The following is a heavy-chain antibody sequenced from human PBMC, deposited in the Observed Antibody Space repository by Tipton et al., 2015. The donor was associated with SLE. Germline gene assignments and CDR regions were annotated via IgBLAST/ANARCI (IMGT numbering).Heavy chain of an antibody. CDR2: ISSSSSTI. Sequence: SLRLSCAASGFTFSSYSMNWVRQAPGKGLEWVSSISSSSSTIYYADSVKGRFTISRDNAKNSLYLQMNSLRAEDTAVYYCAVTWIQLWLGDYWGQGTLVSVSS. V-gene: IGHV3-48*01. CDR3: AVTWIQLWLGDY. J-gene: IGHJ4*02. CDR1: GFTFSSYS. D-gene: IGHD5-18*01.